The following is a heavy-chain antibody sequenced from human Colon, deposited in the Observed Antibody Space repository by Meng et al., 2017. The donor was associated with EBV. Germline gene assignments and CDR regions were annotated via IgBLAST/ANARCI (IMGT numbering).Heavy chain of an antibody. D-gene: IGHD5-24*01. Sequence: VQLHESRPCLVKPSQTLSLTCAVSVGSISSGVYYLLLIRPHPGKGLEWIGYIYYSGSTYYNPSLKSRVTISIDTSKKQFSLKLSSVTAADTAVYYCARGPSRWLQFSFDYWGQGTLVTVSS. CDR3: ARGPSRWLQFSFDY. CDR2: IYYSGST. CDR1: VGSISSGVYY. V-gene: IGHV4-31*11. J-gene: IGHJ4*02.